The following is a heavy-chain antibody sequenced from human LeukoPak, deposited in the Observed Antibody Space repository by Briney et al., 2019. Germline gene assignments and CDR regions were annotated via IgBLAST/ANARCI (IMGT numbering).Heavy chain of an antibody. Sequence: SETLSLTCTVSGDSISSGSYYWSWIRQPAGKGLEWIGRIYTSGSTNYNPSLKSRVTISVDTSKNQFSLKLSSVTAADTAVYYCARETKQLEKTAWGQGTLVTVSS. J-gene: IGHJ5*02. D-gene: IGHD1-1*01. CDR1: GDSISSGSYY. CDR2: IYTSGST. V-gene: IGHV4-61*02. CDR3: ARETKQLEKTA.